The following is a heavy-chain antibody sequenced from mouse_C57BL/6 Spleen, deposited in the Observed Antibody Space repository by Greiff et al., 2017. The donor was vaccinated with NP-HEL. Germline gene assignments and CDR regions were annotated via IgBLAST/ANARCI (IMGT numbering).Heavy chain of an antibody. CDR2: INPGNSDT. J-gene: IGHJ2*01. V-gene: IGHV1-5*01. Sequence: VQLQQSGTVLARPGASVKMSCKTSGYTFTSYWMHWVKQRPGQGLEWIGAINPGNSDTSYNQKFKGKAKLTAVTSASTAYMELSSLTNEDAAVYYGTRGDLYFDYWGQGTTLTVSS. D-gene: IGHD3-3*01. CDR3: TRGDLYFDY. CDR1: GYTFTSYW.